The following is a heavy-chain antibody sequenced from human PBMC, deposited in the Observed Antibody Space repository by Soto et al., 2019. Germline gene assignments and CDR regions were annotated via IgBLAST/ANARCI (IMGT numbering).Heavy chain of an antibody. CDR2: IYYSGST. D-gene: IGHD5-12*01. CDR3: AREGFGYASTYYDYYGMDV. V-gene: IGHV4-31*03. Sequence: QVQLQESGPGLVKPSQTLSLTCTVSGGSISSGGYYWSWIRQHPGKGLEWIGYIYYSGSTYYHPSLKSRVTISVDTSKNQFSLKLSSVTAADTAVYYCAREGFGYASTYYDYYGMDVWGQGTTVTVSS. J-gene: IGHJ6*02. CDR1: GGSISSGGYY.